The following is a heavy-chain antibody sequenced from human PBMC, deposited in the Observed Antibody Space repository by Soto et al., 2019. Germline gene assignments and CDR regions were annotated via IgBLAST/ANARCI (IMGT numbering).Heavy chain of an antibody. CDR1: GGTFSSYA. V-gene: IGHV1-69*01. CDR3: ARDSGDFITRVRGVTYDAFDI. J-gene: IGHJ3*02. Sequence: QVQLVQSGAEVKKPGSSVKVSCKASGGTFSSYAISWVRQAPGQGLEWMGGIIPIFGTANYAQKFQGRVTITADESTSTAYMELSSLRSEDTAVYYCARDSGDFITRVRGVTYDAFDIWGQGTMVTVSS. D-gene: IGHD3-10*01. CDR2: IIPIFGTA.